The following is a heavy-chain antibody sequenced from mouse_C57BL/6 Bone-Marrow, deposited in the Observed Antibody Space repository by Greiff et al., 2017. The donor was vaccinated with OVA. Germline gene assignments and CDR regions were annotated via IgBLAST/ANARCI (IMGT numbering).Heavy chain of an antibody. CDR1: GFTFSDFY. Sequence: DVHLVESGGGLVQSGRSLRLSCATSGFTFSDFYMEWVRQAPGKGLEWIAASRNKANDYTTEYSASVKGRFIVSRDTSQSILYLQMNALRAEDTASYYCARDGDYVPFAYWGQGTLVTVSA. J-gene: IGHJ3*01. CDR2: SRNKANDYTT. D-gene: IGHD2-4*01. CDR3: ARDGDYVPFAY. V-gene: IGHV7-1*01.